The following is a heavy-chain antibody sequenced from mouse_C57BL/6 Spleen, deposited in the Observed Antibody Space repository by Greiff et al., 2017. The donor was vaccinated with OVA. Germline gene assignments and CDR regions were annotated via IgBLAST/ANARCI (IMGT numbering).Heavy chain of an antibody. D-gene: IGHD1-1*01. CDR2: IIPNNGGT. Sequence: VQLQQSGPELVKPGASVKISCKASGYTFTDYYMNWVKQSHGKSLEWIGDIIPNNGGTSYNQKFKGKATLTVDKSSSTAYMELRSLTSEDSAVYYCARSLYGSSYGYFDYWGQGTTLTVSS. J-gene: IGHJ2*01. V-gene: IGHV1-26*01. CDR1: GYTFTDYY. CDR3: ARSLYGSSYGYFDY.